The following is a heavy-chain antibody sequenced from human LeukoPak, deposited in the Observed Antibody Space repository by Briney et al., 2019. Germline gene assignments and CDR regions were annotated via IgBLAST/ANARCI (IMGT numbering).Heavy chain of an antibody. J-gene: IGHJ4*02. D-gene: IGHD1-26*01. CDR1: GFTVSSNY. CDR3: ASRIVGATYFDY. V-gene: IGHV3-53*01. Sequence: PGGSLRLSCAASGFTVSSNYMSWVRQAPGKGLEWVSVIYSGGSTYYADSVKGRFTISRDNSKNTLYLQMNSLRAEDTAVYYCASRIVGATYFDYWGQGTLVTVSS. CDR2: IYSGGST.